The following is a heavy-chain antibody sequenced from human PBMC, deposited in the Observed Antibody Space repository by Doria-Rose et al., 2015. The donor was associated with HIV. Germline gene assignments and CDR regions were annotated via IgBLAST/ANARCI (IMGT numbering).Heavy chain of an antibody. CDR1: GFSFESYA. D-gene: IGHD3-3*01. J-gene: IGHJ6*03. Sequence: EVQLLESGGGLVQPGRSLRLSCVGSGFSFESYAMHWVRLAPGKGLEWVAGISWDSGAKGNADSVEGRFTIYRDNAKKSVYLEMRSLRPEDTAFYYWAKAPIIGPKYYFYMDVWGKGTSVTVSS. V-gene: IGHV3-9*01. CDR2: ISWDSGAK. CDR3: AKAPIIGPKYYFYMDV.